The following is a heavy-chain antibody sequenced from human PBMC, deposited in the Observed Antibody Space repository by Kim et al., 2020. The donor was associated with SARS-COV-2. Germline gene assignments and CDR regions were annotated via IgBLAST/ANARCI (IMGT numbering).Heavy chain of an antibody. Sequence: ASVKVSCKASGYPFGTHYFHWVRQAPGQGLEWMGLISPGGETTSYAQRFQGRVTMTRDASTGTVYLDLSSLTSEDTAVYYCAREGPTYKNFDYWSQGTLVTVSS. CDR1: GYPFGTHY. CDR3: AREGPTYKNFDY. CDR2: ISPGGETT. V-gene: IGHV1-46*01. D-gene: IGHD1-1*01. J-gene: IGHJ4*02.